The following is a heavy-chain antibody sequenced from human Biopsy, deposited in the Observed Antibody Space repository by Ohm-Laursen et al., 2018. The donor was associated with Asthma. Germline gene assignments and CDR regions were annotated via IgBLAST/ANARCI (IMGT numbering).Heavy chain of an antibody. CDR3: ARGDSSNWSHYYFDY. Sequence: SLRLSCAASGFTFSGYTMNWVRQAPGKGLEWVSSITSSSSYIFYADSVKGRFTISRDNPRNSLYLQMNSLRAEDTAVYYCARGDSSNWSHYYFDYWGQGTLVTFSS. CDR1: GFTFSGYT. D-gene: IGHD3-22*01. V-gene: IGHV3-21*04. CDR2: ITSSSSYI. J-gene: IGHJ4*02.